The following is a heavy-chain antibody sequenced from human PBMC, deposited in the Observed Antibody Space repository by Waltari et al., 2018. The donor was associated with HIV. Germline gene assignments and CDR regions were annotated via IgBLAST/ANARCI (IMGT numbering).Heavy chain of an antibody. J-gene: IGHJ4*02. CDR3: AREVLIGVGVVIMDY. CDR2: IHYRGAT. D-gene: IGHD3-3*01. V-gene: IGHV4-59*01. Sequence: QVQLQESGPGLVKPSETLSLICTVSGGSINNFYCAWIRQPPWKGLEWIGYIHYRGATNYNPSLKSRVTISADTSQNQFSLNLNSVTAADTAVYYCAREVLIGVGVVIMDYWGQGTLVTVSS. CDR1: GGSINNFY.